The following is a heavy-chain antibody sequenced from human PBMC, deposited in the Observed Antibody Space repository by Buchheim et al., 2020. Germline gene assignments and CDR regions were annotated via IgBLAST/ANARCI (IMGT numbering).Heavy chain of an antibody. D-gene: IGHD3-10*01. CDR1: GGSISSYY. CDR3: ARDSDGEGSHRIMDV. V-gene: IGHV4-59*01. Sequence: QVQLQESGPGLVKPSETLSLTCTVPGGSISSYYWSWIRQPPGKGLEWIGYIYYSGSTNYNPSLKRQVTISVDTSKNQFSLKLSSVTAADTAVYYCARDSDGEGSHRIMDVWGQGTT. CDR2: IYYSGST. J-gene: IGHJ6*02.